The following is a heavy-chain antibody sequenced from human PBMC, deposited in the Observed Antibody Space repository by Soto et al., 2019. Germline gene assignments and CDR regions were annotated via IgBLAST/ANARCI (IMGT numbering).Heavy chain of an antibody. CDR2: MNPNSGNT. Sequence: ASVKVSCKASGYTFTSYDINWVRQATGQGLEWMGWMNPNSGNTGYAQKFQGRVTMTRNTSISTAYMELSSLRSEDTAVYYCARAQPDYLGPDYYYYYYMDVWGKGTTVTVSS. J-gene: IGHJ6*03. CDR1: GYTFTSYD. D-gene: IGHD4-17*01. CDR3: ARAQPDYLGPDYYYYYYMDV. V-gene: IGHV1-8*01.